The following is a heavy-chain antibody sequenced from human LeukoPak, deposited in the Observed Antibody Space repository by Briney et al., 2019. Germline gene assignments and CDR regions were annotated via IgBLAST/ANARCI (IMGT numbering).Heavy chain of an antibody. Sequence: GASVTVSCKASGYTFTGYYMHWVRQAPGQGLEWMGWINPNSGGTNYAQKFQGWVTMTRDTSISTAYMELSRLRSDDTAVYYCARASTVVKPLAEYFQHWGQGTLVTVSS. D-gene: IGHD4-23*01. J-gene: IGHJ1*01. CDR2: INPNSGGT. CDR1: GYTFTGYY. CDR3: ARASTVVKPLAEYFQH. V-gene: IGHV1-2*04.